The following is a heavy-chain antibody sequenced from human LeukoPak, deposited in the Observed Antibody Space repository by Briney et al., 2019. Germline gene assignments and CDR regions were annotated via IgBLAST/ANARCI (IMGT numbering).Heavy chain of an antibody. V-gene: IGHV1-2*02. Sequence: ASVKVSCKASGYTFTGYYIHWVRQAPGQGLEWMGWINPNTGGTNYAQRFQGRVTMSRDTSISTAYLGLSRLRSDDTAVYFCASQFSTYYEYFDSWGQGTLVTVSS. CDR1: GYTFTGYY. CDR3: ASQFSTYYEYFDS. CDR2: INPNTGGT. J-gene: IGHJ4*02. D-gene: IGHD1-26*01.